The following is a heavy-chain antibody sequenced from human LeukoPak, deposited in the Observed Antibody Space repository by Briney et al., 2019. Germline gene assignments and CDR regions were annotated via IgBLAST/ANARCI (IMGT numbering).Heavy chain of an antibody. V-gene: IGHV4-4*07. D-gene: IGHD6-13*01. CDR1: GGSISSYC. J-gene: IGHJ5*02. CDR2: IYTSGST. CDR3: ARFLYSSSWYWFDP. Sequence: SETLSLTCTVSGGSISSYCWSWIRQPAGKGLEWIGRIYTSGSTNYNPSLKSRVTMSVDTSKNQFSLKLSSVTAADTAVYYCARFLYSSSWYWFDPWGQGTLVTVSS.